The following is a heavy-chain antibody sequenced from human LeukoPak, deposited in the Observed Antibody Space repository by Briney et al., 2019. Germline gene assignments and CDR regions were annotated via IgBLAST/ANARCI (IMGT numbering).Heavy chain of an antibody. CDR3: AKGAVRGSSPRMGY. CDR2: ISATGGST. D-gene: IGHD6-6*01. CDR1: VFTFSSYA. J-gene: IGHJ4*02. V-gene: IGHV3-23*01. Sequence: PGGSLRLSCATSVFTFSSYAMNWVRQAPGKGLEWVSIISATGGSTYHADSVKGRFTISRDNSKNRLYLQMNSLRAEDAAVYYCAKGAVRGSSPRMGYWGQGTRVTVSS.